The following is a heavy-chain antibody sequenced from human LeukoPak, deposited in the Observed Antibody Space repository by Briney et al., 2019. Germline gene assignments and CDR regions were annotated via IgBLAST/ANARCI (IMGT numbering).Heavy chain of an antibody. V-gene: IGHV4-39*01. CDR1: GGSINSSSYY. D-gene: IGHD3-9*01. CDR3: ARLKVDDILTGYYPAYYFDY. Sequence: SETLSLTCTVSGGSINSSSYYWGSIRQPPGKGLEWNGSIYYSGSPYYHPSLKSRVTISVHTSMNQVSLKLSSVTAADTAVYYCARLKVDDILTGYYPAYYFDYWGQGTLVTVSS. J-gene: IGHJ4*02. CDR2: IYYSGSP.